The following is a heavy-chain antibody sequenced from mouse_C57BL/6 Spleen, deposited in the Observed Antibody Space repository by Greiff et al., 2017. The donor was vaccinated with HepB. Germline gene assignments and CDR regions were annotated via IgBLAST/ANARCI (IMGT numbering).Heavy chain of an antibody. J-gene: IGHJ3*01. CDR2: IRNKANGYTT. CDR1: GFTFTDYY. Sequence: EVKLVESGGGLVQPGGSLSLSCAASGFTFTDYYMSWVRQPPGKALEWLGFIRNKANGYTTEYSVSVKGRFTISRDNSQSILYLQMNALRAEDSATYYCARWGYYDYWGQGTLVTVSA. CDR3: ARWGYYDY. D-gene: IGHD2-3*01. V-gene: IGHV7-3*01.